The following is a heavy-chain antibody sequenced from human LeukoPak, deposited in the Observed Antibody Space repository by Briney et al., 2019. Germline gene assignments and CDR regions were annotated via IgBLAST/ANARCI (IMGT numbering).Heavy chain of an antibody. D-gene: IGHD3-22*01. CDR2: VYYSGST. Sequence: SQTLSLTCTVSGVPINSPGYSWTWIRQPPGKGLEWVGYVYYSGSTNYNPSLKSRVTMSVDTSKNQFSLKLNSVTAADTAVYYCAREYYDSSGLDYWGQGTLVTVSS. CDR3: AREYYDSSGLDY. CDR1: GVPINSPGYS. J-gene: IGHJ4*02. V-gene: IGHV4-61*08.